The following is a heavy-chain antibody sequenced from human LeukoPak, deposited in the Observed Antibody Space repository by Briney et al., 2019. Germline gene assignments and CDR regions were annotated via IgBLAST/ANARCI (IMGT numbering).Heavy chain of an antibody. CDR1: GFTFSSYT. CDR3: AREFSGGSGLLNDY. CDR2: ISGSNSYI. V-gene: IGHV3-21*01. D-gene: IGHD6-25*01. Sequence: GGSLRLSCAASGFTFSSYTMHWIRQAPGKGLEWVSSISGSNSYIFYADSVKGRFTVSRDNAKDSLYLQMNSLRAEDTAVYYCAREFSGGSGLLNDYWGQGTLVTVSS. J-gene: IGHJ4*02.